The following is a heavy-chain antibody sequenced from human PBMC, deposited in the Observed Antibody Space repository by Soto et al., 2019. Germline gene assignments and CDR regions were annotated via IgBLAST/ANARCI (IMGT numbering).Heavy chain of an antibody. D-gene: IGHD3-10*01. V-gene: IGHV3-23*01. CDR1: GFTFSTYA. Sequence: EVQLLESGGGLVQPGGSLSLSCAASGFTFSTYAMSWVRQTPGKGLEWVAGISGSGGATYYADAVKGRLTISRDNSNNPLNLKMNSLRAEDTAVYYCAKDLGPPVRSHYPYWYFDVWGRGTLVTVSS. CDR3: AKDLGPPVRSHYPYWYFDV. J-gene: IGHJ2*01. CDR2: ISGSGGAT.